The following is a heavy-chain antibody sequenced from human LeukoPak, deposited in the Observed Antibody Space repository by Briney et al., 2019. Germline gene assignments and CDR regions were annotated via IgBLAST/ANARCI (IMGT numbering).Heavy chain of an antibody. Sequence: GGSPRLSCAASGFPFSAYAMHWVRQATGKGLEWVSIISYDGSIKYYADSLTGRSTISRDNSKNTLYLQIDSLRADDTAVYYCARDYGDYLRYFDYWGQGTLVTVSS. V-gene: IGHV3-30*04. CDR2: ISYDGSIK. CDR1: GFPFSAYA. CDR3: ARDYGDYLRYFDY. J-gene: IGHJ4*02. D-gene: IGHD4-17*01.